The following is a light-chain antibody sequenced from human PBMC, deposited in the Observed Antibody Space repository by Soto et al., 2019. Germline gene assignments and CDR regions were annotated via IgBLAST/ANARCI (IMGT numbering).Light chain of an antibody. J-gene: IGKJ1*01. CDR2: GAF. Sequence: IAITQSPATLSVSPGDRATLSCRASQSLSTNLAWYQQKPGQAPRLLIYGAFNRASGIPARFSGSGSGTEVTLTIRSLQSEDFAVYYCQQYNTWWTFGQGTRVEIK. CDR1: QSLSTN. V-gene: IGKV3-15*01. CDR3: QQYNTWWT.